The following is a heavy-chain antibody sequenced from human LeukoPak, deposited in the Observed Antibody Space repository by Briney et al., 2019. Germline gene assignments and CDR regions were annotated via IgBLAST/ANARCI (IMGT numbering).Heavy chain of an antibody. J-gene: IGHJ2*01. CDR2: INHSGST. V-gene: IGHV4-34*01. CDR3: ARDMILPPWYFDL. CDR1: GGSFSGYY. Sequence: KPSETLSLTCAVYGGSFSGYYWSWIRQPPGKGLEWIGEINHSGSTNYNPSLKSRVTISVDTSKNQFSLKLSSVTAADTAVYYCARDMILPPWYFDLWGRGTLVTVSS. D-gene: IGHD3-22*01.